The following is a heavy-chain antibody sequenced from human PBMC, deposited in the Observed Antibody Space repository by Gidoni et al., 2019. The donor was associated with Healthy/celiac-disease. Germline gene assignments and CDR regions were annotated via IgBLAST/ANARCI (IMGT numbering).Heavy chain of an antibody. CDR2: IIPIFGTA. J-gene: IGHJ4*02. CDR3: ARVAYYYDSSGYYSPDY. CDR1: GGTFSSYA. V-gene: IGHV1-69*06. D-gene: IGHD3-22*01. Sequence: QVQLVQSGAEGKKPGSSVKVSCKASGGTFSSYAISWVRQAPGQGLEWMGGIIPIFGTANYAQKFQGRVTITADKSTSTAYMELSSLRSEDTAVYYCARVAYYYDSSGYYSPDYWGQGTLVTVSS.